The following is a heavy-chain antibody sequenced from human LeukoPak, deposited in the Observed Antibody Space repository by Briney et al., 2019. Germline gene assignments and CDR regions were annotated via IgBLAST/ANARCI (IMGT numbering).Heavy chain of an antibody. J-gene: IGHJ4*02. Sequence: PGGSLRLSCAASGFTVSTNYMNWVRQAPGKGLEWVSTLYAGGGAYYADSVRGRFTVSRDNSKNTLYLQMNSLRAEDTAVYYCATGIKQWLGTDYWGQGTLVTVSS. CDR2: LYAGGGA. V-gene: IGHV3-66*02. D-gene: IGHD6-19*01. CDR1: GFTVSTNY. CDR3: ATGIKQWLGTDY.